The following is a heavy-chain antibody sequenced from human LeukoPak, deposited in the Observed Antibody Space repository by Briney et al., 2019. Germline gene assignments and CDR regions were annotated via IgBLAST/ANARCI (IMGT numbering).Heavy chain of an antibody. V-gene: IGHV3-21*01. CDR3: ARRWLFDGAFDI. Sequence: GGSLRLSCAASGFTFSSYSMNWVRQAPGKGLEWVSSISSSSSYIYYADSVKGRFTISRDNAKNSLYLQMNSLRAEDTAVYYCARRWLFDGAFDIWGQETMVTVSS. CDR1: GFTFSSYS. CDR2: ISSSSSYI. D-gene: IGHD2-15*01. J-gene: IGHJ3*02.